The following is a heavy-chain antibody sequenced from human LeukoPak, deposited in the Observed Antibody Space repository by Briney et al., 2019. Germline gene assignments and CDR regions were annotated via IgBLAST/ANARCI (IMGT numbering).Heavy chain of an antibody. CDR2: IIGSGGST. D-gene: IGHD3-16*01. V-gene: IGHV3-23*01. CDR1: GFTFSSYA. Sequence: GGSLRLSSAASGFTFSSYAMSWVRQAPGKGLEWVSAIIGSGGSTYYADSVKGRFTISRDNSKNTLYLQMNSLRAEDTAIYYCAKYIRYFDYWGQGTLVTVSS. J-gene: IGHJ4*02. CDR3: AKYIRYFDY.